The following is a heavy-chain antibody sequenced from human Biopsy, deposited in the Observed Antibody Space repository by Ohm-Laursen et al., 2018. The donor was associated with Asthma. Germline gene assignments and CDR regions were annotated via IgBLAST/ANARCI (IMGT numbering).Heavy chain of an antibody. CDR3: ARAVDYSHYYGIDV. V-gene: IGHV1-18*01. D-gene: IGHD3-10*01. CDR2: ISVYNGNT. CDR1: GYTFNSAG. Sequence: SSVKVSCKTSGYTFNSAGITWVRQAPGQWLEWMGWISVYNGNTKVAQKLQDRVTMITGTSTSTAYMELRSLRSDDTAVYFCARAVDYSHYYGIDVWGQGTTVTVS. J-gene: IGHJ6*02.